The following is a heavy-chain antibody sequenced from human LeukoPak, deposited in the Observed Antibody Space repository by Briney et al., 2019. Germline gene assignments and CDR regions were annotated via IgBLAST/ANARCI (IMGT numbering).Heavy chain of an antibody. J-gene: IGHJ6*04. CDR3: ARRAGAQVDV. CDR2: IWYDGSNK. Sequence: PGRSLRLSCAASGFTFSSYGMHWVRQAPGKGLEWVAVIWYDGSNKYYADSVKGRFTISRDNAKNSLYLQMNSLRAEDTAVYYCARRAGAQVDVWGKGTTVTVSS. CDR1: GFTFSSYG. D-gene: IGHD1-14*01. V-gene: IGHV3-33*01.